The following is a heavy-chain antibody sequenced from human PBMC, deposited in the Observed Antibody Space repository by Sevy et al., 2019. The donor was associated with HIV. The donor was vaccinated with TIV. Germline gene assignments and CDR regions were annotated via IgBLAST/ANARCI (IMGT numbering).Heavy chain of an antibody. V-gene: IGHV5-51*01. Sequence: GESLKISCKGSGYTFTSYWNGWVRQMPGKGLEWMGIIYPGDSDIRYSPSFQGQVTISADKSINTAFLQWSSLKASDTAIYYCTRCRGDGHNEFDYWGQGTLVTVSS. CDR3: TRCRGDGHNEFDY. J-gene: IGHJ4*02. D-gene: IGHD3-16*01. CDR1: GYTFTSYW. CDR2: IYPGDSDI.